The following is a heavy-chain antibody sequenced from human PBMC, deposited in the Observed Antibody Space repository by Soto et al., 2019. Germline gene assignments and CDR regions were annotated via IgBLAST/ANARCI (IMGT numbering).Heavy chain of an antibody. D-gene: IGHD6-13*01. CDR3: ARDQQYWYFDL. CDR2: ISGTGGRT. J-gene: IGHJ2*01. V-gene: IGHV3-23*01. Sequence: VQVLESGGGLVQPGGSLRLSCAASGFTFSSFAMSWVRQAPGKGLEWVSSISGTGGRTYYADSVKGRFTISRDSSKNTLYLQMNSLTAEDTAVYYCARDQQYWYFDLWGRGTLVTVSS. CDR1: GFTFSSFA.